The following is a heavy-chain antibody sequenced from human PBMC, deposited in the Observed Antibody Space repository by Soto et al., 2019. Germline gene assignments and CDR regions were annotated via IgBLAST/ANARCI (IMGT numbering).Heavy chain of an antibody. D-gene: IGHD3-10*01. V-gene: IGHV1-69*10. CDR2: TIPALGKT. CDR1: GDNFKKNV. CDR3: ARGPFRPSAMDV. Sequence: ASVKVSCKTSGDNFKKNVFTWVRQAPGQGLEWMEGTIPALGKTHYIEKFQGRVTITVDDATRTVYMEVRDLTSEDTAIYYCARGPFRPSAMDVWGQGTTVTVSS. J-gene: IGHJ6*02.